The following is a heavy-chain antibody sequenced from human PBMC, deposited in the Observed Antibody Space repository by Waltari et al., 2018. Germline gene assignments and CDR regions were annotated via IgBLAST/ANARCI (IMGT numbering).Heavy chain of an antibody. Sequence: QVQLQESGPGLVKPSQTLSLTCTVSGGSISSGSYYWSWLRPPAGKGLEWIGRIYTSGSTNYNPSLKSRVTIAVDTSKNQFSLKLSSVTAADTAVYYCARETYYYDSSGYRLLNYYYYMDVWGKGTTVTVSS. CDR2: IYTSGST. D-gene: IGHD3-22*01. V-gene: IGHV4-61*02. CDR3: ARETYYYDSSGYRLLNYYYYMDV. J-gene: IGHJ6*03. CDR1: GGSISSGSYY.